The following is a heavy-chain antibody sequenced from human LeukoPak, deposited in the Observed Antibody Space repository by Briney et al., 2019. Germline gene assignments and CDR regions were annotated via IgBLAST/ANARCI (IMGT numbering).Heavy chain of an antibody. V-gene: IGHV1-69*13. J-gene: IGHJ4*02. CDR2: IIPIFGTA. D-gene: IGHD1-14*01. Sequence: SVKVSCKASGGTFSSYAISWVRLAPGQGLEWMGGIIPIFGTANYAQKFQGRVTITADESTSTAYMELSSLRSEDTAVYYCAREGNRENYFDYWGQGTLVTVSS. CDR3: AREGNRENYFDY. CDR1: GGTFSSYA.